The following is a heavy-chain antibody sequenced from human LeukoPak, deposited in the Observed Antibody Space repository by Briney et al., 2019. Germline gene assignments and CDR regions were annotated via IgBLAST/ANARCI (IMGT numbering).Heavy chain of an antibody. CDR2: ISWNSNNI. CDR1: GFTFDDYA. Sequence: QTGGSLRLSCAASGFTFDDYAMHWVRQAPGKGLEWVSGISWNSNNIGYADSVKGRFTISRDNAKNSLYLQMNSLRGEDTAVYYCARGGRRFWGQGTLVTVSS. J-gene: IGHJ4*02. V-gene: IGHV3-9*01. D-gene: IGHD3-10*01. CDR3: ARGGRRF.